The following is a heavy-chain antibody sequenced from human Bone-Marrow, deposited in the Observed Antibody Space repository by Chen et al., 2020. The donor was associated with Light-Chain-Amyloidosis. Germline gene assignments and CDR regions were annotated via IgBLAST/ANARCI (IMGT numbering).Heavy chain of an antibody. V-gene: IGHV3-74*01. CDR2: MPTDVTKT. CDR3: ARDRGRFSYNRGGLDS. CDR1: GFTLNTYW. D-gene: IGHD3-10*01. J-gene: IGHJ4*02. Sequence: EVQLVESGGALVQPGGSLRLSCAASGFTLNTYWMHWVRQPPGGGLVWVARMPTDVTKTVYAESVKGRFTVSRDDAKNTLYLEMNSLRVEDTGLYFCARDRGRFSYNRGGLDSWGQGTLVTVSS.